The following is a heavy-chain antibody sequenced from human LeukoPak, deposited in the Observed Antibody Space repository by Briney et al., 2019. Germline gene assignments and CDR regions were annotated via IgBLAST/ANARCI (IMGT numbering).Heavy chain of an antibody. Sequence: GGSLRLSCAASGFTFSSYGMSWVRQAPGKGLEWVSLISWDGDNTYYADSVKGRFTISRGNSKNSLYLQMNSLRAEDTALYYCAKGFIVVVTATLPDYWGQGTLVTVSS. J-gene: IGHJ4*02. D-gene: IGHD2-21*02. V-gene: IGHV3-43D*03. CDR1: GFTFSSYG. CDR3: AKGFIVVVTATLPDY. CDR2: ISWDGDNT.